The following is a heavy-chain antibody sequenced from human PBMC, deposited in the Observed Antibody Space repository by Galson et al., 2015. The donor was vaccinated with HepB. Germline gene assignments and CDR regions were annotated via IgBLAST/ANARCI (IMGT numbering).Heavy chain of an antibody. CDR3: ARGGSIVVVPAAIFDYYYYGMDV. Sequence: SVKVSCKASGYTFTGYYMHWVRQAPGQGLEWMGWINPNSGGTNYAQKFQGWVTMTRDTSISTAYMELSRLRSDDTAVYYCARGGSIVVVPAAIFDYYYYGMDVWGQGTTVTVSS. D-gene: IGHD2-2*01. CDR2: INPNSGGT. CDR1: GYTFTGYY. V-gene: IGHV1-2*04. J-gene: IGHJ6*02.